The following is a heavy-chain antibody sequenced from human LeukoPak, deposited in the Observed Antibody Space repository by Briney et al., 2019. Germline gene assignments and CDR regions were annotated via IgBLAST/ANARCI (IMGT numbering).Heavy chain of an antibody. CDR3: ATSTTVVTNGDY. Sequence: GGSLRLSCAASGFTFSSYGMHWVRQAPGKGLEWVAFIRYDGSNKYYADSVKGRFTISRDNSKNTLYLQMNSLRAEDTAVYYCATSTTVVTNGDYWGQGTLVTVSS. CDR1: GFTFSSYG. J-gene: IGHJ4*02. V-gene: IGHV3-30*02. D-gene: IGHD4-23*01. CDR2: IRYDGSNK.